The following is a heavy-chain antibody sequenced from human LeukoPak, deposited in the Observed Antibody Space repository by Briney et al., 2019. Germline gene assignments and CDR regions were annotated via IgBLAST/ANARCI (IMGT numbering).Heavy chain of an antibody. D-gene: IGHD3-9*01. CDR1: GGTFSSYA. Sequence: ASVKVSCKASGGTFSSYAISWVRQAPGQGLEWMGGIIPIFGTANYAQKFQGRVTITADESTSTAYMELSSLRSEDTAVYYCARGDDILTGYLSAEYFQHWGQGTLVTVSS. CDR2: IIPIFGTA. CDR3: ARGDDILTGYLSAEYFQH. V-gene: IGHV1-69*13. J-gene: IGHJ1*01.